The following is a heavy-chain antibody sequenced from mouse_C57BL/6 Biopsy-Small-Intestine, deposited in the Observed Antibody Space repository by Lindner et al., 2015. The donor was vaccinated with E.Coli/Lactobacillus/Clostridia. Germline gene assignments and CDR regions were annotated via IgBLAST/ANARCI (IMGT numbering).Heavy chain of an antibody. CDR1: GYTFTSYW. J-gene: IGHJ1*03. CDR2: IYPVSGNT. Sequence: VQLQESGAELVKPGASVKMSCKASGYTFTSYWITWVKQRPGQGLEWIGDIYPVSGNTNYNEKFKSKATLTVDTSSSTAYMQLSSLTSEDSAVYYCARPRYYGGYFDVWGTGTTVTVSS. V-gene: IGHV1-55*01. D-gene: IGHD2-13*01. CDR3: ARPRYYGGYFDV.